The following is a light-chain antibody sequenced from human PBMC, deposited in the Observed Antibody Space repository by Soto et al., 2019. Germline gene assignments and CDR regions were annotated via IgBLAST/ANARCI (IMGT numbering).Light chain of an antibody. CDR2: DGN. V-gene: IGLV3-21*02. CDR3: QVWNITTDHYV. CDR1: NIGSTS. J-gene: IGLJ1*01. Sequence: SYELTQPPSVSVAPGQTARITCGGNNIGSTSVHWYQQRPGQAPVLVVYDGNDRPSGIPERFSGFNSENTATLTITRVEAGDEADYYCQVWNITTDHYVFGTGTKVTVL.